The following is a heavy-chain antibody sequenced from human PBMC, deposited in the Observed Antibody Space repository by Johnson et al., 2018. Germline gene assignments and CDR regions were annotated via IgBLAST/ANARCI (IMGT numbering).Heavy chain of an antibody. D-gene: IGHD6-13*01. CDR1: GFTFSSYA. V-gene: IGHV3-23*04. J-gene: IGHJ6*02. CDR2: ISGSGGST. CDR3: AKESAAADDEWSYDYDGMDV. Sequence: EVQLVESGGGLVQPGGSLRLSCAASGFTFSSYAMSWVRQAPGKGLEWVSAISGSGGSTYYADSVKGRFTISRDNSKNRLYLKMNSLRAEDTAVYYCAKESAAADDEWSYDYDGMDVWGQGTTVTVSS.